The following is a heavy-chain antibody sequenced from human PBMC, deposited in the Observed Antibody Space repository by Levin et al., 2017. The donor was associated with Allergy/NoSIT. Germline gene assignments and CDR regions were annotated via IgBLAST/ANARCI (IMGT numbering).Heavy chain of an antibody. CDR2: ILHGGNT. CDR3: ASVTSHNAAFDI. V-gene: IGHV4-31*03. D-gene: IGHD6-25*01. CDR1: GGSISGGSYY. J-gene: IGHJ3*02. Sequence: LRLSCTVSGGSISGGSYYWSWIRQPPGKGLEWITYILHGGNTYYNPSLKSRVSISEDTSKNQFSLKLTSVTAADTALYFCASVTSHNAAFDIWGRGTMVTVSS.